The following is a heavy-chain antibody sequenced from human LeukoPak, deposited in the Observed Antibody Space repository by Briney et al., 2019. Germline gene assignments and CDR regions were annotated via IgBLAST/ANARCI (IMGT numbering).Heavy chain of an antibody. CDR3: ARTRDGPFEY. J-gene: IGHJ4*02. V-gene: IGHV3-48*03. D-gene: IGHD5-24*01. CDR2: ISNSGSSI. CDR1: GFTFSSYE. Sequence: QPGGSLRLSCAASGFTFSSYEMNWVRQGPGNGLEWLSHISNSGSSIQYADSVKGRFTISRDNAKNSLYLQMNSLRAEDTAVYYCARTRDGPFEYWGQGTLVTVSS.